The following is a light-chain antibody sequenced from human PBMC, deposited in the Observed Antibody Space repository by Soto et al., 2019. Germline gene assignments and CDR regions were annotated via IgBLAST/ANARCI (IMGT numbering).Light chain of an antibody. Sequence: DIQMTQSPSSLSASVGDRVAITCRASQGIRSYLAWYQQKPGKVPKLLIYAASTLQSGVPSRFSGSGSGTDFTLTISSLQPEDVATYYCQNYNSAPFTFGPGTKVDIK. J-gene: IGKJ3*01. V-gene: IGKV1-27*01. CDR2: AAS. CDR1: QGIRSY. CDR3: QNYNSAPFT.